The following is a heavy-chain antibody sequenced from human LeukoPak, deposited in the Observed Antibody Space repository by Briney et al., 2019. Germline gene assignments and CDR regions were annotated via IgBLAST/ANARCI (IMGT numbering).Heavy chain of an antibody. D-gene: IGHD3-10*01. CDR3: ASVKHYYGSGMNNWFDP. J-gene: IGHJ5*02. V-gene: IGHV1-69*06. CDR2: IIPIFGTA. Sequence: ASVKVSCKASGCTFSSYAISWVRQPPGQGLEWMGGIIPIFGTANYAQKFQGRVTITADKSTSTAYMELSSLRSEDTAVYYCASVKHYYGSGMNNWFDPWGQGTLVTVSS. CDR1: GCTFSSYA.